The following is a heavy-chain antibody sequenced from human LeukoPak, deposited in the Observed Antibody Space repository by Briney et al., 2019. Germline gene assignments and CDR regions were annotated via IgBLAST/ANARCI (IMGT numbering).Heavy chain of an antibody. J-gene: IGHJ4*02. D-gene: IGHD3-22*01. CDR2: FDPEDGET. V-gene: IGHV1-24*01. Sequence: ASVKVSCKVSGYTLTELSMHWVRQAPGKGLEWMGGFDPEDGETIYAQKFQGRVTMTEDTSTDTAYMELSSLRSEDTAVYYCATTSDYYDSSGYPYWGQGTLVIVSS. CDR1: GYTLTELS. CDR3: ATTSDYYDSSGYPY.